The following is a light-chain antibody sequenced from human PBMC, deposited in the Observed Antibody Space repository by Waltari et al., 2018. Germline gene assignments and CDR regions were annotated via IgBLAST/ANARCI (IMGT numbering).Light chain of an antibody. CDR1: QGRNSY. CDR2: GTS. CDR3: QQLKSFLFT. J-gene: IGKJ5*01. V-gene: IGKV1-9*01. Sequence: DIQFTQSPSFLSASVRDRVTITCRASQGRNSYIAWYQQKPGKAPKLLIYGTSTLQSGVPSRFSGSGSGTEFTLTISSLQPEDFATYYCQQLKSFLFTFGQGTRLDIK.